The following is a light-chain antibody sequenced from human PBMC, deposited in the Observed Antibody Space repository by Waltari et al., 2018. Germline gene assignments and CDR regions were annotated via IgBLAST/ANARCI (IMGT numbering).Light chain of an antibody. CDR2: RTS. V-gene: IGKV1-12*01. J-gene: IGKJ4*01. Sequence: IQMTQSPSSVSASVGEAVTIDCRESRGGRGWLAWDQQKPGKAPKLLDDRTSDLHTGVPSRFSGSGSETEFTLTISGLQPEDFATYYCQHATSLPPTFGGGTKVEI. CDR1: RGGRGW. CDR3: QHATSLPPT.